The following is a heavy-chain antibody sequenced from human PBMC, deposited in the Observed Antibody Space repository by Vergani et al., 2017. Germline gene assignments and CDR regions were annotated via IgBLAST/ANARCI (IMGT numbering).Heavy chain of an antibody. CDR3: ARKLYEYDFWSGGFDY. CDR2: INPNSGGT. D-gene: IGHD3-3*01. J-gene: IGHJ4*02. Sequence: QVQLVQSGAEVKKPGASVKVSCKASGYTFTGYYMHWVRQAPGQGLEWMGWINPNSGGTNYAQKFQGRVTMTRDTSISTAYMELSRLRSDDTAVYYCARKLYEYDFWSGGFDYWGQGTLVTVSS. CDR1: GYTFTGYY. V-gene: IGHV1-2*02.